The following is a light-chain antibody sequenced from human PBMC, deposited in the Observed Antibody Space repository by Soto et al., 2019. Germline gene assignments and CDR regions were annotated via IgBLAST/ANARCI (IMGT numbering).Light chain of an antibody. CDR1: RSDVGSYNY. V-gene: IGLV2-14*01. CDR2: DVN. CDR3: SSYTGSSTLYV. Sequence: SVLPQAASVSVSPGQSIAISCTGTRSDVGSYNYVSWYQQHPGKAPKLIIFDVNNRPSGVSNRFSGSKSGNTASLTISGLQAEDEADYYCSSYTGSSTLYVFGTGTKVTVL. J-gene: IGLJ1*01.